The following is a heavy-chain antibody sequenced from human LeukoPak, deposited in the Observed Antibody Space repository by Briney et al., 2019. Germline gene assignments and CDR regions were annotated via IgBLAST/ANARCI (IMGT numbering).Heavy chain of an antibody. CDR3: ASHSRSGWTYPFDY. CDR2: IYHSGST. J-gene: IGHJ4*02. Sequence: SQTLSLTCTVSGGSISSGGYYWSWIRQPPGKGLEWIGYIYHSGSTYYNPSLKSRVTISVDKSKNQFSLKLSSVTAADTAVYYCASHSRSGWTYPFDYWGQGTLVTVSS. D-gene: IGHD6-19*01. CDR1: GGSISSGGYY. V-gene: IGHV4-30-2*01.